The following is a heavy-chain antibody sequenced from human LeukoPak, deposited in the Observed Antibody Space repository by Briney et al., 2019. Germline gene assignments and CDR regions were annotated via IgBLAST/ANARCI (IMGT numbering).Heavy chain of an antibody. J-gene: IGHJ6*03. V-gene: IGHV1-69*13. CDR3: ARGGTYYYYYTDV. Sequence: GASVKVSCKASGGTFSSYAISWVRQAPGQGLEWMGGIIPIFGTADYAQKFQGRVTITADESTSTAYMELSSLRSEDTAVYYCARGGTYYYYYTDVWGKGTTVTVSS. CDR1: GGTFSSYA. CDR2: IIPIFGTA.